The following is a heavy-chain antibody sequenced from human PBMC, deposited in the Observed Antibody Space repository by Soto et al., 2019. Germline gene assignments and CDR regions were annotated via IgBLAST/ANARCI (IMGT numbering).Heavy chain of an antibody. V-gene: IGHV4-59*01. Sequence: QVQLQESGPGLVKPSETLSLTCTVSGGSISSYYWSWIRQPPGKGLEWIGDIYYSGSTNYNPSLKSRVTISVDTSKNHFPLKLSSVTAADTAVYYCARVDTAMVLGYYYYYGMDVWGQGTTVTVSS. CDR2: IYYSGST. CDR3: ARVDTAMVLGYYYYYGMDV. D-gene: IGHD5-18*01. CDR1: GGSISSYY. J-gene: IGHJ6*02.